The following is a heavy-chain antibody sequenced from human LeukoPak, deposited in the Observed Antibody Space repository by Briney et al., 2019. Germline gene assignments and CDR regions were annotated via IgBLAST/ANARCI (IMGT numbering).Heavy chain of an antibody. CDR3: ARGFWQSGYYGSGTPGYFDY. CDR1: GGSISSYY. CDR2: IYYSGST. D-gene: IGHD3-10*01. J-gene: IGHJ4*02. V-gene: IGHV4-59*08. Sequence: SETLSLTCTVSGGSISSYYWSWIRQPPGKGLEWIGYIYYSGSTNYNPSLKSRVTISVDTSKNQFSLKLSSVTAADTAVYYCARGFWQSGYYGSGTPGYFDYWGQGTLVTVSS.